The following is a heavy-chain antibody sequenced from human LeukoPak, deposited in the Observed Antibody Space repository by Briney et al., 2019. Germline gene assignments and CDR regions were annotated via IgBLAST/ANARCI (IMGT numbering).Heavy chain of an antibody. D-gene: IGHD3-10*01. CDR3: ARTLYGSGSYYLDY. Sequence: SETLSLTCAVYGGSFSAYYWSWIRQPPGKGLEWIGEVNHSGSTNYNPSLKSRVTISVDTSKNQFSLKLSSVTAADTAVYYCARTLYGSGSYYLDYWGQGTLVTVSS. J-gene: IGHJ4*02. V-gene: IGHV4-34*01. CDR1: GGSFSAYY. CDR2: VNHSGST.